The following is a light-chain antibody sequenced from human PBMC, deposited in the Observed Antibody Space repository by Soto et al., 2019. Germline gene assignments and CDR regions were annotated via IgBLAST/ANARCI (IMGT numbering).Light chain of an antibody. J-gene: IGKJ2*01. CDR3: QQSYNTPRT. CDR2: AAS. V-gene: IGKV1-39*01. CDR1: QSISNY. Sequence: DIQMTQSPSSLSASVGDRVTITCRASQSISNYLNWYQHKPGKAPKLLIYAASSLQSGVPSRFSGSGSGTDFTLTXSSLQPEDFATYSCQQSYNTPRTFGQGTKLEIK.